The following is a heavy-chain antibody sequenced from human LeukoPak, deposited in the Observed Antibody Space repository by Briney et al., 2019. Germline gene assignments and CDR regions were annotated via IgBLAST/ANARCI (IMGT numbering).Heavy chain of an antibody. J-gene: IGHJ4*02. CDR3: ATDPGITGTTGPFDY. Sequence: ASVKASCKVSGYTLTELSMHWVRQAPGKGLEWMGGFDPEDGETIYAQKFQGRVTMTEDTSTDTAYMELSSLRSEDTAVYYCATDPGITGTTGPFDYWGQGTLVTVSS. D-gene: IGHD1-7*01. CDR2: FDPEDGET. CDR1: GYTLTELS. V-gene: IGHV1-24*01.